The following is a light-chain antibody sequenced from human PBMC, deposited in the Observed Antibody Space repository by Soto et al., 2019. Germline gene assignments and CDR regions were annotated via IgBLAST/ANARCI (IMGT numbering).Light chain of an antibody. CDR3: QQCNRYPIT. V-gene: IGKV1-5*01. Sequence: IQMTQSPSSVSSSVGYRVTITCLASQTVERWLAWYQQKPGKAPNLLISDVSSLESGVPSRFSGSGSATEFTLTISGLQPDDFATYYCQQCNRYPITFGQGTRLEIK. CDR1: QTVERW. CDR2: DVS. J-gene: IGKJ5*01.